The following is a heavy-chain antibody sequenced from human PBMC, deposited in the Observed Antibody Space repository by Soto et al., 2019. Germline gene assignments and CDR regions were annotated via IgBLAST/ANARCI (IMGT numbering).Heavy chain of an antibody. V-gene: IGHV3-64D*06. D-gene: IGHD5-12*01. J-gene: IGHJ6*02. CDR2: ISSNGGST. CDR3: VKGPSRGALVATITGSYYYYGMDV. Sequence: SGGSLRLSCSASGFTFSSYAMHWVRQAPGKGLEYVSAISSNGGSTYYADSVKGRFTISRDNSKNTLYLQMSSLRAEDTAVYYCVKGPSRGALVATITGSYYYYGMDVWGQGTTVTVSS. CDR1: GFTFSSYA.